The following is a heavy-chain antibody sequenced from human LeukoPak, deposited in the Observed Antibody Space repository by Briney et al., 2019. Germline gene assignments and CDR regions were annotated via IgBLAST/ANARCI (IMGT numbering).Heavy chain of an antibody. J-gene: IGHJ2*01. Sequence: KPSETLSLTCTVSGGSISSYYWSWIRPPPGKGLEWIGYIYYSGSTNYNPSLKSRVTISVDTSKNQFSLKLSSVTAADTAVYCCARDIDSSGYSYWYFDLWGRGTLVTVSS. V-gene: IGHV4-59*01. CDR3: ARDIDSSGYSYWYFDL. D-gene: IGHD3-22*01. CDR2: IYYSGST. CDR1: GGSISSYY.